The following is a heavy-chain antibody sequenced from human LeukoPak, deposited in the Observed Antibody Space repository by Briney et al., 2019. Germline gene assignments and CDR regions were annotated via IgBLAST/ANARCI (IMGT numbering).Heavy chain of an antibody. D-gene: IGHD6-13*01. Sequence: ASVRVSCKASGYTFTSYGISWVRQAPGQGLEWMGWISAYNGNTNYAQKLQGRVTMTTDTSTSTAYMELRSLRSDDTAVYYCARDRGSSWYPPASYYYYMDVWGKGTTVTVSS. J-gene: IGHJ6*03. CDR1: GYTFTSYG. V-gene: IGHV1-18*01. CDR3: ARDRGSSWYPPASYYYYMDV. CDR2: ISAYNGNT.